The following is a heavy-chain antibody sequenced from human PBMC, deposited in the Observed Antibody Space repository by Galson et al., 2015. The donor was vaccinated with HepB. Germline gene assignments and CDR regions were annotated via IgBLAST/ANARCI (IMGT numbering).Heavy chain of an antibody. CDR2: INTNTGNP. V-gene: IGHV7-4-1*02. J-gene: IGHJ3*02. Sequence: SVKVSCKASGYTFTSYAMNWVRQAPGQGLEWMGWINTNTGNPTYAQGFTGRFVFSLDTSVSTAYLQISSLKAEDTAVYYCARVGVITMVRGVIINDDAFDIWGQGTMVTVSS. CDR1: GYTFTSYA. CDR3: ARVGVITMVRGVIINDDAFDI. D-gene: IGHD3-10*01.